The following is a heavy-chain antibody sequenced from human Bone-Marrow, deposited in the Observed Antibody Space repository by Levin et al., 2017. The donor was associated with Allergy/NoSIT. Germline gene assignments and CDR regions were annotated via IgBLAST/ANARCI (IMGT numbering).Heavy chain of an antibody. CDR1: GFTFSSYS. J-gene: IGHJ2*01. Sequence: LSLTCAASGFTFSSYSMSWVRQAPGKGLEWVSSISRSSSYTYYVDSVKGRFTISRDDAKNSLYLQMNSLRAEDTAVYYCAREYSSGYLYFDLWGRGTLVTVSS. CDR3: AREYSSGYLYFDL. V-gene: IGHV3-21*01. CDR2: ISRSSSYT. D-gene: IGHD6-19*01.